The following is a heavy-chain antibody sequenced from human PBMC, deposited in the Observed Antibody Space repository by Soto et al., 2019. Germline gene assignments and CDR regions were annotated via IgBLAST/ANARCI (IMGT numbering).Heavy chain of an antibody. CDR1: GFTFSSYG. Sequence: PGGSLRLSCAASGFTFSSYGMHWVRQAPCKGLEWVAVISYDGSNKYYADSVKGRFTISRDNSKNTLYLQMNSLRAEDTAVYYCAKDLAGPMVRGVIIADYLDYWGQGTMVTVSS. J-gene: IGHJ4*02. CDR2: ISYDGSNK. V-gene: IGHV3-30*18. D-gene: IGHD3-10*01. CDR3: AKDLAGPMVRGVIIADYLDY.